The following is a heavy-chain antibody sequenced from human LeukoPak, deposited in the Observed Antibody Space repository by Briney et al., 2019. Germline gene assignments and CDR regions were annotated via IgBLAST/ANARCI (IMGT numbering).Heavy chain of an antibody. J-gene: IGHJ4*02. CDR2: IYYSGST. D-gene: IGHD6-13*01. CDR3: ARAAGPLAAPDF. Sequence: SETLSLTCTVSGGSISSYYWSWIRQPPGKGLEWIGYIYYSGSTNYNPSLKSLVTISVDTSKNQFSLKLSSVTAADTAVYYCARAAGPLAAPDFWGQGTPVTVSS. CDR1: GGSISSYY. V-gene: IGHV4-59*01.